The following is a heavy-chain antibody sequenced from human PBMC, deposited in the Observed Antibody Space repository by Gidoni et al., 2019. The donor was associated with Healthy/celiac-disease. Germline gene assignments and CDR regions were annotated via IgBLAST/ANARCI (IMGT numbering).Heavy chain of an antibody. V-gene: IGHV4-4*07. CDR3: ARYYDFWSRVGAFDS. D-gene: IGHD3-3*01. CDR2: LYTRGST. J-gene: IGHJ3*02. Sequence: QVQLQESGPGLVKPSETLSLTCTVSGGSISSYSWSWLRQPAGKGLEWIGRLYTRGSTNYNPSLKRRVTMPVDTSKNQFSRKLSSVTAADTAVYYCARYYDFWSRVGAFDSWGKGTMVTVSS. CDR1: GGSISSYS.